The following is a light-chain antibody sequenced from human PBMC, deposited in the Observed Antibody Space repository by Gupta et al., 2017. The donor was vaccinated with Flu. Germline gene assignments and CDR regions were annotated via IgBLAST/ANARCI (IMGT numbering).Light chain of an antibody. V-gene: IGKV2-28*01. CDR2: LGS. CDR3: MQALQTPRT. CDR1: QSLLHSNGYNY. Sequence: IVMTQSPLSLPVTPGEPASISCRSSQSLLHSNGYNYMDWYLQKPGQSPQHLIYLGSNRASGVHNRVSGSGTGREFTLKISRVEARDVGVDYCMQALQTPRTFGQGTKVEIK. J-gene: IGKJ1*01.